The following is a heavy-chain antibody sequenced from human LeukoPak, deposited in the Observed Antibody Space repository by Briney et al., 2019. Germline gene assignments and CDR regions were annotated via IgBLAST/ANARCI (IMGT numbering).Heavy chain of an antibody. CDR1: GFTFSSYA. CDR2: ISYDGSNK. J-gene: IGHJ4*02. Sequence: GGSLRLSCATSGFTFSSYAMHWVRQAPGKGLEWVAVISYDGSNKYHADSVKGRFTISRDNSKNTLYLQMNSLRAEDTAVYYCARDRSFQWNLDYWGQGNLVTVSS. CDR3: ARDRSFQWNLDY. D-gene: IGHD1-1*01. V-gene: IGHV3-30*04.